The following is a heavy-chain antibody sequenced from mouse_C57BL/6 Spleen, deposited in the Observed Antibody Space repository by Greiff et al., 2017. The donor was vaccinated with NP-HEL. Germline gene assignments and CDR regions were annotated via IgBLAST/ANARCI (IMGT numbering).Heavy chain of an antibody. J-gene: IGHJ3*01. CDR3: ASGGPLLGSWFAY. Sequence: VKLVESGAELARPGASVKLSCKASGYTFTSYGISWVKQRTGQGLEWIGEIYPRSGNTYYNEKFKGKATLTADKSSSTAYMELRSLTSEDSAVYFCASGGPLLGSWFAYWGQGTLVTVSA. CDR1: GYTFTSYG. V-gene: IGHV1-81*01. D-gene: IGHD4-1*01. CDR2: IYPRSGNT.